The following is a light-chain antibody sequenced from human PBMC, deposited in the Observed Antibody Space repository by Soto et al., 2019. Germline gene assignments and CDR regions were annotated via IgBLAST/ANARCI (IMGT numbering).Light chain of an antibody. CDR1: SGHSSYA. V-gene: IGLV4-69*01. CDR3: QTWGTGIHVV. J-gene: IGLJ2*01. CDR2: LDSDGSH. Sequence: QPVLTQSPSASASLGASVKLTCTLSSGHSSYAIAWHQQQPEKGPRYLMKLDSDGSHTKRDAIPDRFSGSSSGAERYLTISSLQSGDEADYYCQTWGTGIHVVFGGGTKLTVL.